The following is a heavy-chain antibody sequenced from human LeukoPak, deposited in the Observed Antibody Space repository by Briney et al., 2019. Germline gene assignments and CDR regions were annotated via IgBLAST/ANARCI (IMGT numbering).Heavy chain of an antibody. CDR2: IIPIFGTA. CDR3: ARDGTYYYDSSGYYYFDY. CDR1: GGTFISYA. J-gene: IGHJ4*02. V-gene: IGHV1-69*05. D-gene: IGHD3-22*01. Sequence: SVKVSCKASGGTFISYAISWVRQAPGQGLEWMGRIIPIFGTANYAQKFQGRVTITTDESTSTAYMELSSLRSEDTAVYYCARDGTYYYDSSGYYYFDYWGQGTLVTVSS.